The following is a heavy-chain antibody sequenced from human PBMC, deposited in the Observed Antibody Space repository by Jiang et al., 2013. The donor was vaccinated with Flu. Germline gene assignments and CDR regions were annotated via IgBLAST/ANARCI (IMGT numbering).Heavy chain of an antibody. CDR3: ARGRIVFGVVIIDGWFDP. J-gene: IGHJ5*02. D-gene: IGHD3-3*01. V-gene: IGHV1-69*01. CDR1: EALQQLC. CDR2: IIPIFGTA. Sequence: SGAEVKKPGSSVKVSCKASEALQQLCYQLGATGPGQGLEWMGGIIPIFGTANYAQKFQGRVTITADESTSTAYMELSSLRSEDTAVYYCARGRIVFGVVIIDGWFDPWGQGTLVTVSS.